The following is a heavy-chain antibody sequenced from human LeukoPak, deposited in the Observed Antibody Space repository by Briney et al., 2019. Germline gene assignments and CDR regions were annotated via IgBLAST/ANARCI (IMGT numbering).Heavy chain of an antibody. J-gene: IGHJ6*02. D-gene: IGHD3-22*01. Sequence: GGSLRLSCAASGFTFSSYDMHWVRQATGKGLEWVSAIGTAGDTYYPGSVTGRFTISRENAKNSLYLQMNSLRAGDTAVYYCAEKHYYDSSGTYTYYYGMDVWGQGTTVTVSS. V-gene: IGHV3-13*01. CDR3: AEKHYYDSSGTYTYYYGMDV. CDR1: GFTFSSYD. CDR2: IGTAGDT.